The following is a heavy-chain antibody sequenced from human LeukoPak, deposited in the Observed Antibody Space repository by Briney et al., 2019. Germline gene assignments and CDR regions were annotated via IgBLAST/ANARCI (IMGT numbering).Heavy chain of an antibody. CDR2: ISYDGSNK. CDR3: AKNKEDYGDFAPHFDY. CDR1: GFTFSSYG. Sequence: GRSLRLSCAASGFTFSSYGMRWVRQAPGKGLEWVAVISYDGSNKYYADSVKGRFTISRDNSKNTLYLQMNSLRAEDTAVYYCAKNKEDYGDFAPHFDYWGQGTLVTVSS. V-gene: IGHV3-30*18. J-gene: IGHJ4*02. D-gene: IGHD4-17*01.